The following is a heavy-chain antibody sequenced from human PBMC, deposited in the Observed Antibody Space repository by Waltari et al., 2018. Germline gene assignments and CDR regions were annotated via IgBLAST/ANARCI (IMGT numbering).Heavy chain of an antibody. CDR3: AAPIEARPFGWYFDL. V-gene: IGHV1-69*05. D-gene: IGHD6-6*01. CDR1: GGTFSSYA. Sequence: QVQLVQSGAEVKKPGSSVKVSCKASGGTFSSYAISWVRQAPGQGLEWMGGIIPIFGTANYAQKFQGRVTITTDESTSTAYMELSSLRSEDTAVYYCAAPIEARPFGWYFDLWGRGTLVTVSS. CDR2: IIPIFGTA. J-gene: IGHJ2*01.